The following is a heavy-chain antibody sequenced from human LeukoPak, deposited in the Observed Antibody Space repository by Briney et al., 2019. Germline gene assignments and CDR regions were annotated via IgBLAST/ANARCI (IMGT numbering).Heavy chain of an antibody. CDR1: GGSISSSSYY. D-gene: IGHD4-17*01. Sequence: SETLSLTCTVSGGSISSSSYYWGWIRQLPGKGLEWIGSIYYSGNTYYNPSLKSRVTISVDTSKNQFSLKLSSVTAADTAVYYCARRSLTTTDFDYWGQGTLVTVSS. V-gene: IGHV4-39*01. CDR2: IYYSGNT. CDR3: ARRSLTTTDFDY. J-gene: IGHJ4*02.